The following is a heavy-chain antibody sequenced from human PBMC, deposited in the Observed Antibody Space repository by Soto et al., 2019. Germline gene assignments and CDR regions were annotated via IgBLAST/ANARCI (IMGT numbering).Heavy chain of an antibody. D-gene: IGHD3-3*01. CDR3: ARDGNSYYDFWSGYSSFYYYYMDV. V-gene: IGHV1-18*01. Sequence: QVQLVQSGAEVKKPGASVKVSCKASGYTFTSYGISWVRQAPGQGLEWMGWISAYNGNTNYAQKIQGRVTMTTDTSTSTAYMELRSLRSDDTAVYYCARDGNSYYDFWSGYSSFYYYYMDVWGEGTTVTVSS. CDR1: GYTFTSYG. CDR2: ISAYNGNT. J-gene: IGHJ6*03.